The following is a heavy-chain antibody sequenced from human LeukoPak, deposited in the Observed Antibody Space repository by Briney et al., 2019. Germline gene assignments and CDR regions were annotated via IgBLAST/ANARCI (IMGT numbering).Heavy chain of an antibody. CDR2: ISSSGSTI. V-gene: IGHV3-11*01. CDR1: GFTFSDYY. Sequence: PGGSLRLSCAASGFTFSDYYMSWIRQAPGKGLEWVSYISSSGSTIYYADSVKGRFTISRDNSKNTLYLQMNSLRAEDTAVYYCAKDLLAYYDSSGYYWGSRPFDYWGQGTLVTVSS. CDR3: AKDLLAYYDSSGYYWGSRPFDY. D-gene: IGHD3-22*01. J-gene: IGHJ4*02.